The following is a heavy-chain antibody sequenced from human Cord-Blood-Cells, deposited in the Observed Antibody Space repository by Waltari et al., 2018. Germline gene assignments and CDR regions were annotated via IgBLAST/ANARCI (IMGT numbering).Heavy chain of an antibody. D-gene: IGHD2-2*01. CDR1: GYTLTELS. CDR2: FDPEDGET. CDR3: ATDCSSTSCYNWFDP. Sequence: QVQLVQSGAEVKKHGASVKVSCKVSGYTLTELSMHWVRPAPGKGLEWMGGFDPEDGETIYAQKFQGRVTMTEDTSTDTAYMELSSLRSEDTAVYYCATDCSSTSCYNWFDPWGQGTLVTVSS. V-gene: IGHV1-24*01. J-gene: IGHJ5*02.